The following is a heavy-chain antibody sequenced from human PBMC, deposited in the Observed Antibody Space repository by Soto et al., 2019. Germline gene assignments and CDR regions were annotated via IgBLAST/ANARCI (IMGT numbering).Heavy chain of an antibody. D-gene: IGHD2-2*01. CDR3: ARVNIVVVPAATYYFDY. CDR1: GGSISSGGYY. V-gene: IGHV4-31*03. Sequence: QVQLQESGPGLVKPSQTLSLTCTVSGGSISSGGYYWSWIRQHPGKGREWIGYIYYSGSTYYNPSLKSRVTISVDTSKNQFSLKLSSVTAADTAVYYCARVNIVVVPAATYYFDYWGQGTLVTVSS. CDR2: IYYSGST. J-gene: IGHJ4*02.